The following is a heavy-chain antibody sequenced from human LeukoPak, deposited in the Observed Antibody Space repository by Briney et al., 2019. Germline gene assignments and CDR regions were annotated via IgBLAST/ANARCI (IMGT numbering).Heavy chain of an antibody. CDR1: GGTFSSYA. CDR3: ARVTVPY. D-gene: IGHD6-6*01. V-gene: IGHV1-2*06. J-gene: IGHJ4*02. Sequence: ASVKVSCKASGGTFSSYAISWVRQAPGQGLEWMGRINPNSGGTNYAQKFQGRVTMTRDTSISTAYMELSRLRSDDTAVYYCARVTVPYWGQGTLVTVSS. CDR2: INPNSGGT.